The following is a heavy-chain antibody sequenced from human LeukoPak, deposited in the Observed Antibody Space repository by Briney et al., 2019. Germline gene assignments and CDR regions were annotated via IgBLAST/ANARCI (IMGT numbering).Heavy chain of an antibody. CDR3: TRPAKRYCSGGSCCQELDY. CDR2: IRSKANSYAT. J-gene: IGHJ4*02. V-gene: IGHV3-73*01. CDR1: GFTFSGSA. D-gene: IGHD2-15*01. Sequence: QPGGSLKLSCAASGFTFSGSAMHWVRQASGKGLEWVGRIRSKANSYATAYAASVKGRFTISRDDSKNTAYLQMNSLKTEDTAVYYCTRPAKRYCSGGSCCQELDYWGQGTLVTVSS.